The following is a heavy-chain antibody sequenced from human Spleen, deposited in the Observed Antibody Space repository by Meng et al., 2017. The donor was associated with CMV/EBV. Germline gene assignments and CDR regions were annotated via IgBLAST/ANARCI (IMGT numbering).Heavy chain of an antibody. CDR3: AREGEGEQQLVRENWFDP. D-gene: IGHD6-13*01. CDR1: SISSGGYY. V-gene: IGHV4-31*02. Sequence: SISSGGYYWSWIRQHPGKGLEWIAYIYYSGSTYYNPSLKSRVTISVDTSKNQFSLKLSSVTAADTAVYYCAREGEGEQQLVRENWFDPWGQGTLVTVSS. J-gene: IGHJ5*02. CDR2: IYYSGST.